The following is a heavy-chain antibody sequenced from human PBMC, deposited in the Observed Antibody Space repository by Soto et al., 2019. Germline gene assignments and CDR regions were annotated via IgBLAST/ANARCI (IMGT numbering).Heavy chain of an antibody. CDR1: GYSFPTYW. J-gene: IGHJ4*02. CDR3: ARQDGFGLYYFDY. Sequence: GESLKISCKGSGYSFPTYWIAWGRQMPGKGLEWMGIIYPGNSDTRYSPSFQGQVTISADNSISTAYLKWSSLKASDTAMYYCARQDGFGLYYFDYWGQGALVTVSS. D-gene: IGHD3-10*01. V-gene: IGHV5-51*01. CDR2: IYPGNSDT.